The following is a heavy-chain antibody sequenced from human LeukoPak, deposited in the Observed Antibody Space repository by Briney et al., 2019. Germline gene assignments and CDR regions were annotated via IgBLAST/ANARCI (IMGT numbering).Heavy chain of an antibody. CDR1: GYTFTSYD. J-gene: IGHJ5*02. D-gene: IGHD3-10*01. CDR3: ARSPLLWFGEAWFDP. Sequence: ASVKVSCKASGYTFTSYDINWVRQATGQGLEWMGWMNPNSGNTGYAQKFQGRVTITRNTSISTAYMELSSLRSEDTAVYYCARSPLLWFGEAWFDPWGQGTLVTVSS. V-gene: IGHV1-8*03. CDR2: MNPNSGNT.